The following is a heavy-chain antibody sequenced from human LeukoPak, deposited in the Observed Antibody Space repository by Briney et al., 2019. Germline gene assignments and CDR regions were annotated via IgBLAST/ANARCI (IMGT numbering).Heavy chain of an antibody. CDR2: ISSSSSTI. J-gene: IGHJ4*02. V-gene: IGHV3-48*04. CDR3: ARKTVLRFLDGDFDY. Sequence: GGSLRLSCAASGFTFSSYNMNWVRQAPGKGLEWISYISSSSSTIYYADSVKGRFTISRDNAKNSLYLQMNSLRAEDTAVYYCARKTVLRFLDGDFDYWGQGTLVTVSS. D-gene: IGHD3-3*01. CDR1: GFTFSSYN.